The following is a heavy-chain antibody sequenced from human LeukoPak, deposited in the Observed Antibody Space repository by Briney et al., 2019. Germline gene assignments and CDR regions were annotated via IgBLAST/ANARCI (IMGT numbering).Heavy chain of an antibody. CDR2: INYSGST. CDR3: ARQGVNSGYHVGAFDM. J-gene: IGHJ3*02. CDR1: GGSISSSSYY. D-gene: IGHD3-22*01. Sequence: SETLSLTCTVSGGSISSSSYYWGWIRQPPGKGLEWIGSINYSGSTYYNPSLRSRVTISVDTSKNQFSLKLSSVTAADTAVYYCARQGVNSGYHVGAFDMWGQGTMVTVSS. V-gene: IGHV4-39*01.